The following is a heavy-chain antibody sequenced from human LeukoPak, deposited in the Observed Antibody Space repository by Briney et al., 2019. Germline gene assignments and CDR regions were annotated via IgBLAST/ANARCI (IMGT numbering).Heavy chain of an antibody. D-gene: IGHD2-15*01. V-gene: IGHV1-69*05. J-gene: IGHJ4*02. CDR3: ATHKDIVVVVAAAWPYYFDY. CDR1: GGTFSSYA. CDR2: IIPIFGTA. Sequence: SVKVSYKASGGTFSSYAISWVRQAPGQGLEWMGGIIPIFGTANYAQKFQGRVTITTDESTSTAYMELSSLRSEDTAVYYCATHKDIVVVVAAAWPYYFDYWGQGTLVTVSS.